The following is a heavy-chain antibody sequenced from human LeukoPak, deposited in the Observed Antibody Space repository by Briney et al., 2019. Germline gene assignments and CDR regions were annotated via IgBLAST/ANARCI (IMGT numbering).Heavy chain of an antibody. CDR2: IYTSGST. Sequence: SQTLSLTCTVSGGSISSGSYYWSWIRQPAGKGLEWIGRIYTSGSTNYNPSLKSRVTISVDTSKNQFSLKLSSVTAADTAVYYCARGTNYDIFPFDPWGQGTLVTVSS. J-gene: IGHJ5*02. D-gene: IGHD3-9*01. V-gene: IGHV4-61*02. CDR3: ARGTNYDIFPFDP. CDR1: GGSISSGSYY.